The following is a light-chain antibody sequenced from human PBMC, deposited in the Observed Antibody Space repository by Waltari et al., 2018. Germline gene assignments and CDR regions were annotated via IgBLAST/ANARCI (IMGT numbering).Light chain of an antibody. CDR3: QVSFHFPLT. V-gene: IGKV1-33*01. CDR2: DTS. J-gene: IGKJ4*01. Sequence: DIQMPQSPSSLAASVGDRVTITCQASQYITIYLNWYQQKPGKAPKLLIYDTSKLETGVPSRFSGSGSGTHFTFTISSLQPEDIATYYCQVSFHFPLTFGGGTKLEIK. CDR1: QYITIY.